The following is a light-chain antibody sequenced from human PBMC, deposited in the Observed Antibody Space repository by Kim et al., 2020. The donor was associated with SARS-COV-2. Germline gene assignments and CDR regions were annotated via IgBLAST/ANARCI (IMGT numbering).Light chain of an antibody. J-gene: IGLJ3*02. CDR3: SSYTSSSTWV. CDR1: SRDVGGYNY. Sequence: GQSMTIYCHGNSRDVGGYNYGSWYQQHPGKAPKLMIYEVSKRPSVVSNRFSGSKSGKTDSLTISGLQAEDEADYYCSSYTSSSTWVFGGGTQLTVL. CDR2: EVS. V-gene: IGLV2-14*01.